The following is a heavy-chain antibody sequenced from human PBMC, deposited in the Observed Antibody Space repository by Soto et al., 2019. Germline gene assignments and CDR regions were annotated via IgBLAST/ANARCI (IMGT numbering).Heavy chain of an antibody. J-gene: IGHJ6*02. V-gene: IGHV3-30*18. CDR3: AKDFASYGYYYYYGMDV. CDR1: GFTFSSYG. Sequence: GGSLRLSCAASGFTFSSYGMRWVRQAPGKGLEWVAVISYDGSNKYYADSVKGRFTISRDNSKNTLYLQMNSLRAEDTAVYYCAKDFASYGYYYYYGMDVWGQGTTVTVSS. CDR2: ISYDGSNK. D-gene: IGHD5-18*01.